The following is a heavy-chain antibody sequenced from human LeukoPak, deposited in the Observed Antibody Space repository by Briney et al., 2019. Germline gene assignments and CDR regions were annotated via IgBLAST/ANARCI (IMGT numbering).Heavy chain of an antibody. CDR1: GGTFSSYA. V-gene: IGHV1-69*05. Sequence: ASVKVSCKASGGTFSSYAISWVRQAPGQGLEWMGGIIPIFGTANYAQKFQGRVTITTDGSTSTAYMELSSLRSEDTAVYYCARYYYDSSGYVYHAHWFDPWGQGTLVTVSS. CDR3: ARYYYDSSGYVYHAHWFDP. D-gene: IGHD3-22*01. J-gene: IGHJ5*02. CDR2: IIPIFGTA.